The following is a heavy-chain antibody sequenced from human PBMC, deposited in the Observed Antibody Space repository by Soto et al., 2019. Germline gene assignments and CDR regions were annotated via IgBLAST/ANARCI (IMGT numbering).Heavy chain of an antibody. CDR2: IMPMFGTE. CDR3: AIASRYRVDDFDI. J-gene: IGHJ3*02. Sequence: QVQLVQSGAEVKKPGSSVKVSCKASGGTFSRFSFNWVRQAPGQGLEWMGGIMPMFGTEKYAQKFQDKVTLTADESTGTAYMELSRLTSEDTAVYYCAIASRYRVDDFDIWGQGTLVPVSS. V-gene: IGHV1-69*12. CDR1: GGTFSRFS. D-gene: IGHD5-18*01.